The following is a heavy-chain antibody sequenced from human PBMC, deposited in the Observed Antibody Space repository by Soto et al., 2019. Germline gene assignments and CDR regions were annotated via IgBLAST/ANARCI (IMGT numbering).Heavy chain of an antibody. J-gene: IGHJ6*02. D-gene: IGHD2-2*01. Sequence: GASVKVSCKASGYTFTSYAMHWVRQAPGQRLEWMGWINAGNGNTKYSQKFQGRVTITRDTSASTAYMELSSLRSEDTAVYYCARYRGVCSSTSCHLYYYYGMDVWGQGTTVTVSS. CDR1: GYTFTSYA. V-gene: IGHV1-3*01. CDR3: ARYRGVCSSTSCHLYYYYGMDV. CDR2: INAGNGNT.